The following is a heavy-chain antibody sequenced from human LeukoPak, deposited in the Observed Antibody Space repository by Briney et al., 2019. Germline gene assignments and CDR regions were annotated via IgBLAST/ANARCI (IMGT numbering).Heavy chain of an antibody. Sequence: SGPTLVNPTQTLTLTCTFPGFSLSTNGMSVTWVHQPPGKALEWLARIDWDDDKYYSASLKTRLTISKDTSKNQVVLTMTNMDPVDTATYFCARCIAATGTLDYWGQGALVTVSS. V-gene: IGHV2-70*11. CDR2: IDWDDDK. D-gene: IGHD6-13*01. J-gene: IGHJ4*02. CDR1: GFSLSTNGMS. CDR3: ARCIAATGTLDY.